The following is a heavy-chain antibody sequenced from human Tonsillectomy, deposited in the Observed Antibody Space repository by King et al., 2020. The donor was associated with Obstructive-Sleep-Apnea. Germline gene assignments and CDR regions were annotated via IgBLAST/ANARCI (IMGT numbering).Heavy chain of an antibody. CDR3: ATDAAAEFHRRQNYFDY. D-gene: IGHD6-13*01. J-gene: IGHJ4*02. CDR2: INPNSGGT. Sequence: VQLVESGAEVKKPGASVKVSCKASGYNFTGYYIHWVRQAPGRGLEWMGWINPNSGGTDYAQKFQGRVTMTRDTSISTAYMELSSLSSDDTAVYYCATDAAAEFHRRQNYFDYWGQGTLVTASS. CDR1: GYNFTGYY. V-gene: IGHV1-2*02.